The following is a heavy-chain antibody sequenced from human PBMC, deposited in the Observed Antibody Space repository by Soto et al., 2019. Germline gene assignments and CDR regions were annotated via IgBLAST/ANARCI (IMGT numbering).Heavy chain of an antibody. V-gene: IGHV3-23*01. CDR3: AKVGLSGDFWSGYLDY. D-gene: IGHD3-3*01. CDR2: ISGSGGST. J-gene: IGHJ4*02. Sequence: GGSLRLSCAASGFTFSWVRQAPGKGLEWVSGISGSGGSTNCADSVKGRFTISRDNSKNTLYLQMNSLRAEDTAVYYCAKVGLSGDFWSGYLDYWGQGTMVTVSS. CDR1: GFTFS.